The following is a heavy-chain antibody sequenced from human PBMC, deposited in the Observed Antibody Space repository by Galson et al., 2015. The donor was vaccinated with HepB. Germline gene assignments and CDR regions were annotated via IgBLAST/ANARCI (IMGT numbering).Heavy chain of an antibody. D-gene: IGHD3-10*01. CDR2: ITPMFGTA. J-gene: IGHJ4*02. CDR1: GGTFSRYA. Sequence: SVKVSCKASGGTFSRYAISWVRQDPGQGLEWMGGITPMFGTANYAQKFQGRVTITADESTSTVHMELNSLRAEDTAVYYCARDPAAFRGVISGENFDYWGQGTLVTVSS. V-gene: IGHV1-69*13. CDR3: ARDPAAFRGVISGENFDY.